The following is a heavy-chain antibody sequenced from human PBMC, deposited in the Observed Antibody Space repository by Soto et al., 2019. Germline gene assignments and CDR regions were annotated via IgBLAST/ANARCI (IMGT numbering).Heavy chain of an antibody. CDR2: IYHSGST. V-gene: IGHV4-30-2*01. CDR1: GGSISSGGYS. D-gene: IGHD3-16*02. Sequence: PSETLSLTCAVSGGSISSGGYSWSWIRQPPGKGLEWIGYIYHSGSTYYNPSLKSRVTISVDRSKNQFSLKLSSVTAADTAVYYCARYVWGSYRVYYFDYWGQGTLVTVSS. J-gene: IGHJ4*02. CDR3: ARYVWGSYRVYYFDY.